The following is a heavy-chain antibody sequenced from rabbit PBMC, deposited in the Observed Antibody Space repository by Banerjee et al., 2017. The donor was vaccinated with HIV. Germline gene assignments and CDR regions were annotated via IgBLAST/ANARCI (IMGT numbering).Heavy chain of an antibody. CDR1: GFSFSNKYV. CDR3: ARRYAGYVSAISDFNL. CDR2: INTNSGNA. V-gene: IGHV1S45*01. Sequence: QEQLVESGGGLVQPEGSLTLTCTASGFSFSNKYVMCWVRQAPGKGLEWIACINTNSGNAVYASWAKGRFTISKTSSTTVTLQMTSLTAADTATYFCARRYAGYVSAISDFNLWGQGTLVTVS. J-gene: IGHJ4*01. D-gene: IGHD7-1*01.